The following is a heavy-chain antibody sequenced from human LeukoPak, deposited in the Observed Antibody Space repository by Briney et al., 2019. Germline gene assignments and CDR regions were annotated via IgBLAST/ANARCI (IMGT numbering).Heavy chain of an antibody. CDR2: MNPNSGNT. Sequence: ASVKVSCKASGYSFTSYEVNWVRQATGQGLEWMGWMNPNSGNTGYAQKFQGRVTMTRNTSISTAYMELSSLRSEDTAVYYCAQDLMRDPQYWGQGTLVTVSS. V-gene: IGHV1-8*01. J-gene: IGHJ4*02. D-gene: IGHD2-15*01. CDR3: AQDLMRDPQY. CDR1: GYSFTSYE.